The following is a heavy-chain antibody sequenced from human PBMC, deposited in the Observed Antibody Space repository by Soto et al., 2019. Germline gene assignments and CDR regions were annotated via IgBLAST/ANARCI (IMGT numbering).Heavy chain of an antibody. V-gene: IGHV1-69*04. CDR2: IIPILGIA. CDR1: GGTFSIYT. Sequence: SVKVSCKASGGTFSIYTISWVRQAPGQGLEWMGRIIPILGIANYAQKFQGRVTITADKSTSTAYMELSSLRSEDTAVYYCERERCSSTXCYHYYYYGXDVWG. D-gene: IGHD2-2*01. J-gene: IGHJ6*02. CDR3: ERERCSSTXCYHYYYYGXDV.